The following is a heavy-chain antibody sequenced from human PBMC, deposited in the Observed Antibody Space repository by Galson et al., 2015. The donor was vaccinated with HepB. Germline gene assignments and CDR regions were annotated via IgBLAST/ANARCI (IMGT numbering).Heavy chain of an antibody. V-gene: IGHV1-46*01. D-gene: IGHD3-16*01. J-gene: IGHJ4*02. Sequence: SVKVSCKASGYTFTSYYMHWVRQAPGQGLEWMGIINPSGGSTSYAQKFQGRVTMTRDTSTSTVYMELSSLRSEDTAVYYCARDGGRRGTRGGHGDYVWGTKYDFDYWGQGTLVTVSS. CDR1: GYTFTSYY. CDR3: ARDGGRRGTRGGHGDYVWGTKYDFDY. CDR2: INPSGGST.